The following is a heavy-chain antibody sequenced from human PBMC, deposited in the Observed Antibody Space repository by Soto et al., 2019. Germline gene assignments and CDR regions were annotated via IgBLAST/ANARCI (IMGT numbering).Heavy chain of an antibody. Sequence: PSETLTLTCAVAGGCISSSNWGSWVRQPPGKGLEWIGEIYHSGSTNYNPSLKSRVTISVDKSKNQFSLNLSSVTAADTAVYYCASDKITGLFDYWGQGTLVTVSS. J-gene: IGHJ4*02. CDR1: GGCISSSNW. CDR3: ASDKITGLFDY. CDR2: IYHSGST. V-gene: IGHV4-4*02. D-gene: IGHD2-8*02.